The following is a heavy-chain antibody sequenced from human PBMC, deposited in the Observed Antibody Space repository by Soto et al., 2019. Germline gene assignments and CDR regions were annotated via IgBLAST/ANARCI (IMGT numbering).Heavy chain of an antibody. D-gene: IGHD6-13*01. V-gene: IGHV5-10-1*01. Sequence: GETLKISCKGSGYSSTSYWMSWVCQMPGKGLEWMGRIDPSDSYTNYSPSFQGHVTISADKSISTAYLQWSSLKASDTAMYYCRIAAAGPLLDYWGQGTQVTVSS. CDR2: IDPSDSYT. J-gene: IGHJ4*02. CDR3: RIAAAGPLLDY. CDR1: GYSSTSYW.